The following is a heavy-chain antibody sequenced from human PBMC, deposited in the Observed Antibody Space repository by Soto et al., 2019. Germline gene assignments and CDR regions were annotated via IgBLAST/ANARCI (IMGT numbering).Heavy chain of an antibody. CDR1: RYTFATYG. CDR2: ISSFNGNT. V-gene: IGHV1-18*01. CDR3: ATDSGLDY. J-gene: IGHJ4*02. D-gene: IGHD6-25*01. Sequence: QVHLVQSGAEVKKPGASVKVSCKASRYTFATYGIRWVRQAPGQGLEWMGWISSFNGNTNYAQKLQGRVTMTTDTSTSTSYMELRSLRSDDTAVYYCATDSGLDYWGQVTLVTVSS.